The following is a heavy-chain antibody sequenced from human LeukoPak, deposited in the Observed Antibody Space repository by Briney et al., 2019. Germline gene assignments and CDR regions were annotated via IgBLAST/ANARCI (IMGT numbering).Heavy chain of an antibody. V-gene: IGHV3-30*18. CDR2: ISYDGSNK. Sequence: GGSLRLSCAASGFTFSGYGMHWVRQAPGKGLEWVAVISYDGSNKYYADSVKGRFTISRDNSKNTLYLQMNSLRAEDTAVYYCAKEGSGGWYEYYFDYWGQGTLVTVSS. CDR3: AKEGSGGWYEYYFDY. J-gene: IGHJ4*02. D-gene: IGHD6-19*01. CDR1: GFTFSGYG.